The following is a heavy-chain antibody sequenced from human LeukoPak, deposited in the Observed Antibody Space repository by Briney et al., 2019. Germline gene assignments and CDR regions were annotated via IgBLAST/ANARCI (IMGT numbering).Heavy chain of an antibody. D-gene: IGHD2-15*01. J-gene: IGHJ5*02. CDR3: ATEGSRYCSGGSCYP. Sequence: ASVKVSCTVSGYTLTELSMHWVRQAPGKGLEWMGGFDPEDGETIYAQKFQGRVTMTEDTSTDTAYMELSSLRSEDTAVYYCATEGSRYCSGGSCYPWGQGTLVTVSS. CDR1: GYTLTELS. V-gene: IGHV1-24*01. CDR2: FDPEDGET.